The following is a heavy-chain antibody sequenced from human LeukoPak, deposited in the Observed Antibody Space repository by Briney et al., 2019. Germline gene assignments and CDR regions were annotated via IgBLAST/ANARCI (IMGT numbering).Heavy chain of an antibody. V-gene: IGHV4-61*02. CDR3: ARGPEDPGYFDL. CDR2: IYTSGSI. J-gene: IGHJ2*01. Sequence: SETLSLTCTVSGGSISSGGYYWSWIRQPPGKGLEWIGRIYTSGSINYNPSLKSRVTMSVDTSKNQFSLKLSSVTAADTAVYYCARGPEDPGYFDLWGRGTLVTVSS. CDR1: GGSISSGGYY. D-gene: IGHD1-14*01.